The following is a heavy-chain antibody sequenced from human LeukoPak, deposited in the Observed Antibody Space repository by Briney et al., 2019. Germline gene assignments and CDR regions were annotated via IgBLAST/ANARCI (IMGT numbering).Heavy chain of an antibody. CDR2: INHSGST. CDR1: GGSISSYY. V-gene: IGHV4-34*01. Sequence: SETLSLTCTVSGGSISSYYWSWIRQPLGKGLEWIGEINHSGSTNYNPSLKSRVTISVDTSKNQFSLKLSSVTAADTAVYYCARVKIWYDCSGYSSSAFDIWGQGTMVTVSS. CDR3: ARVKIWYDCSGYSSSAFDI. J-gene: IGHJ3*02. D-gene: IGHD3-22*01.